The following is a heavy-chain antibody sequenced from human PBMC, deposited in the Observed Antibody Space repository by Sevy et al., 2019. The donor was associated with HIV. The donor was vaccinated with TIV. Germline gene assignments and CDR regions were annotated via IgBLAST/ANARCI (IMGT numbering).Heavy chain of an antibody. Sequence: GRSLRLSCAASGFSFSAYWMNWVRQAPGKGLEWVANIKPDGSDKHYVDSAEGRFTISRDNAKNSLYLQMNSLRVEDTAMYYCAQETYGRFDSWGQGTLVTVSS. CDR2: IKPDGSDK. CDR1: GFSFSAYW. CDR3: AQETYGRFDS. J-gene: IGHJ4*02. D-gene: IGHD3-10*01. V-gene: IGHV3-7*01.